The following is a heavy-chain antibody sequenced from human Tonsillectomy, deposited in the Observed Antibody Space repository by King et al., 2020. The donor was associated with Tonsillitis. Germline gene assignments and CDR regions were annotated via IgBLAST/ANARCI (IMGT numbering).Heavy chain of an antibody. CDR2: IYYSGST. J-gene: IGHJ4*02. D-gene: IGHD3-22*01. Sequence: QLQESGPGLVKPSQTLSLTCTVSGGSISSGDYYWSWIRQPPGQGLEWIGYIYYSGSTYYNPSLKSRVTISVDTSKNQFSLKLSSVTAADTAVYYCAREGYYDSSGYPSFDYWGQGTLVTVSS. CDR3: AREGYYDSSGYPSFDY. V-gene: IGHV4-30-4*01. CDR1: GGSISSGDYY.